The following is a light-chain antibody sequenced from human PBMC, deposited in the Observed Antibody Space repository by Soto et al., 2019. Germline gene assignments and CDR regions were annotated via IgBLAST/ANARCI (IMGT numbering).Light chain of an antibody. V-gene: IGLV2-8*01. J-gene: IGLJ2*01. CDR1: SSDVGGYNF. Sequence: QSALTQPPSASGSPGQSVTISCTGTSSDVGGYNFVSWYQQHPGKAPKLMIYEVSEWPSGVPDRFSGSKSGNTASLTVSGLQADDEADYYCSSYAGSNIVVFGGGTKLTVL. CDR3: SSYAGSNIVV. CDR2: EVS.